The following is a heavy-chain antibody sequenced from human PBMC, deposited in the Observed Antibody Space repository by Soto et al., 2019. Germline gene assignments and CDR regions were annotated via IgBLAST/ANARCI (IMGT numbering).Heavy chain of an antibody. V-gene: IGHV1-46*01. CDR3: ATLSWWVFGTIIEVSIWLDL. J-gene: IGHJ5*02. Sequence: SVKVSCKAPADTFTSYYIHWLRQAPGHGRAWMGIINPNGGSTRFAQTFQGRITMTTDTPTSPDYMELRRLRSEDTDVYYCATLSWWVFGTIIEVSIWLDLWGQGAMVTVSA. CDR1: ADTFTSYY. CDR2: INPNGGST. D-gene: IGHD2-15*01.